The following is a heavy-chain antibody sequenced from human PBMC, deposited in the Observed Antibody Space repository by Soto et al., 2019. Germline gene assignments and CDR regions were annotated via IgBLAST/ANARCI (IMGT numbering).Heavy chain of an antibody. V-gene: IGHV1-46*01. CDR1: GYTFSDYY. CDR3: ARYYDSSGPAFDY. CDR2: INPPDGST. Sequence: QVQLVQSGAEVKKPGASVKVSCKASGYTFSDYYIHWVRQAPGHGLDWMGIINPPDGSTTYAQKFKDRVSMTSDTSTSTVYMELSSLRSEDTAIYYCARYYDSSGPAFDYWGQGTLVTVSS. J-gene: IGHJ4*02. D-gene: IGHD3-22*01.